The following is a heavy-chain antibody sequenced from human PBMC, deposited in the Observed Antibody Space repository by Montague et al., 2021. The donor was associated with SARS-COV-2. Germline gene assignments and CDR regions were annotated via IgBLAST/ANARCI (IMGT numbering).Heavy chain of an antibody. J-gene: IGHJ4*02. CDR2: IYYSGST. CDR3: VRGRSGYFNPLDY. V-gene: IGHV4-39*01. Sequence: SETLSLTCTVSGGSVSSGSYYWSWIRQPPGKGLEWIGSIYYSGSTYYNPSLKSRVTISVDTSKKQFSLNLSSVTAADTAVFYCVRGRSGYFNPLDYWGQGTLVTVSS. D-gene: IGHD3-3*01. CDR1: GGSVSSGSYY.